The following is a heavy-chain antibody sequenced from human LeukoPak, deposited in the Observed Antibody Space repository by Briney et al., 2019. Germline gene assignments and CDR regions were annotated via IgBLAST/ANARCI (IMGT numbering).Heavy chain of an antibody. V-gene: IGHV4-59*01. CDR3: ARHWGSDWYFDL. Sequence: SQTLSLTCAVSGGSISNYYCSWIRQPSGKGLEWLGYIHYSGYTNYNPSLKSRVTISVDTSKNQFSLNLSSVTAAETAVYYCARHWGSDWYFDLWGRGTLVTVSS. D-gene: IGHD7-27*01. CDR2: IHYSGYT. CDR1: GGSISNYY. J-gene: IGHJ2*01.